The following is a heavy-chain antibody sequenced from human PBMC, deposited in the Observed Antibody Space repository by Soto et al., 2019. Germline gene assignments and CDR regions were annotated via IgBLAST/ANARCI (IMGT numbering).Heavy chain of an antibody. CDR3: AREGSSWYSLNWFDP. CDR1: GGTLSSYT. CDR2: IIPILGIA. J-gene: IGHJ5*02. D-gene: IGHD6-13*01. Sequence: SVKVSCKASGGTLSSYTISWVRQAPGQGLEWMGRIIPILGIANYAQKFQGRVTITADKSTSTAYMELSSLRAEDAAVYYCAREGSSWYSLNWFDPWGQGTLVTVSS. V-gene: IGHV1-69*04.